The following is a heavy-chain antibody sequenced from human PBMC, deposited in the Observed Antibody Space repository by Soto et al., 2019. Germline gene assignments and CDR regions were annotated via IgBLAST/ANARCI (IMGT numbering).Heavy chain of an antibody. J-gene: IGHJ6*02. D-gene: IGHD2-2*01. Sequence: GESLKISCKGSGYSFTSYWIGWVRQMPGKGLEWMGIIYPGDSDTRYSPSFQGQVTISADKSISTAYLQWSSLKASDTAMYYCARQEGYCSSTSCSPYYYYGMDVWGQGTTVTVS. CDR1: GYSFTSYW. CDR3: ARQEGYCSSTSCSPYYYYGMDV. V-gene: IGHV5-51*01. CDR2: IYPGDSDT.